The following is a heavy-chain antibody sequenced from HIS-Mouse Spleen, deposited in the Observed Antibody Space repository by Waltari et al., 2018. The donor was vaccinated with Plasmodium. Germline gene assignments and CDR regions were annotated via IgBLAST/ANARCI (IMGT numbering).Heavy chain of an antibody. CDR1: GGSFSGYY. CDR3: ARAYYDFWSGYRFDY. V-gene: IGHV4-34*01. Sequence: QVQLQQWGAGLLKPSETLSLTCAVYGGSFSGYYWSWIRQPPGKGLEWIGEINHSGRTNYNPSLKSRVTISVDTSKNQFSLKLSSVTAADTAVYYCARAYYDFWSGYRFDYWGQGTLVTVSS. CDR2: INHSGRT. D-gene: IGHD3-3*01. J-gene: IGHJ4*02.